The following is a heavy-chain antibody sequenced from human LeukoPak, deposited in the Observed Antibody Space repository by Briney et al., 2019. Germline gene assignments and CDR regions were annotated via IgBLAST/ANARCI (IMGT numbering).Heavy chain of an antibody. CDR3: ARAVAGPIRYYFDY. Sequence: PGGSLRLSCAASGFTFSSYSMNWVRQAPGKGLEWVSSISSSSSYIYYADSVKGRFTISRDNAKNSLYLQMNSLRAEDTAVYYCARAVAGPIRYYFDYWGQGTLVTVSS. CDR1: GFTFSSYS. J-gene: IGHJ4*02. CDR2: ISSSSSYI. D-gene: IGHD6-19*01. V-gene: IGHV3-21*01.